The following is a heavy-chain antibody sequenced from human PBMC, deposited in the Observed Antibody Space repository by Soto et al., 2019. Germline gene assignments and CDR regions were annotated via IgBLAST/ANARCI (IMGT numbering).Heavy chain of an antibody. CDR2: ISWESGSI. D-gene: IGHD5-12*01. V-gene: IGHV3-9*01. CDR3: VKDHDEDFGYDLDYFNY. CDR1: GFNFDDYA. Sequence: GGSLRLSCAASGFNFDDYAMHWVRQIPGKGLEWVSGISWESGSIGYADSVKGRFSISRDNAKNSLYLQMNSLRAEDTAFYYYVKDHDEDFGYDLDYFNYWGQGTLVTVS. J-gene: IGHJ4*02.